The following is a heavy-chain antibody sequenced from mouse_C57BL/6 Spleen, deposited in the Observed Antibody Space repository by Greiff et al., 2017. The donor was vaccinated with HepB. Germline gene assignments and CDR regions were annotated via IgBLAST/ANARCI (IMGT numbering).Heavy chain of an antibody. Sequence: QVQLKQSGAELARPGASVKLSCKASGYTFTSYGISWVKQRTGQGLEWIGEIYPRSGNTYYNEKFKGKATLTADKSSSTAYMELRSLTSEDSAVYFCARSGITTVVATDYAMDYWGQGTSVTVSS. V-gene: IGHV1-81*01. D-gene: IGHD1-1*01. CDR3: ARSGITTVVATDYAMDY. J-gene: IGHJ4*01. CDR1: GYTFTSYG. CDR2: IYPRSGNT.